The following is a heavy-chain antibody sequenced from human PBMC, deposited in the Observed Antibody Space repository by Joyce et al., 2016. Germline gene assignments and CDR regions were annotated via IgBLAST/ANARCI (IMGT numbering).Heavy chain of an antibody. J-gene: IGHJ4*02. V-gene: IGHV3-30*18. CDR2: ISNDGKNK. D-gene: IGHD6-25*01. Sequence: QAQLVESGGGVVQPGRSLRLSCSVSGFTFRSYGMPWVRQGPGKGLDWVAVISNDGKNKNDADSVKGRFTVSRDNSKKILSLQRNSLRPEDTAVYYCAKDRETSAVLDFWGQGTPVTVSS. CDR1: GFTFRSYG. CDR3: AKDRETSAVLDF.